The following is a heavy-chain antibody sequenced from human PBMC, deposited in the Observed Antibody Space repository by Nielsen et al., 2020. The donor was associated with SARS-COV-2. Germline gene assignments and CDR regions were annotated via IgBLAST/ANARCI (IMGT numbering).Heavy chain of an antibody. CDR2: ISYDGSNK. D-gene: IGHD5-12*01. J-gene: IGHJ4*02. Sequence: GESLKISCAASGFTFSSYAMHWVRQAPGKGLEWVAVISYDGSNKYYADSVKGRFTISRDNSKNTLYLQMNSLRAEDTAVYYCARDRGYSGYDWGRLDYWGQGTLVTVSS. CDR1: GFTFSSYA. CDR3: ARDRGYSGYDWGRLDY. V-gene: IGHV3-30-3*01.